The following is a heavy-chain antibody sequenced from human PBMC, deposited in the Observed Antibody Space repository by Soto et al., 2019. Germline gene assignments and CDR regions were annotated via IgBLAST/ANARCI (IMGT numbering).Heavy chain of an antibody. CDR3: AKDPGVKYSEILTGYWTNHDYYYGMDV. Sequence: GALRLSWAPSVFTFNSYAMSSVRQAPGKGQKWVSAIISSGDRRYYAVSVMGRFTISRHNSKDTYYLPVNRLRAEATAVYYCAKDPGVKYSEILTGYWTNHDYYYGMDVWGQGCTVIV. J-gene: IGHJ6*01. D-gene: IGHD3-9*01. CDR1: VFTFNSYA. CDR2: IISSGDRR. V-gene: IGHV3-23*01.